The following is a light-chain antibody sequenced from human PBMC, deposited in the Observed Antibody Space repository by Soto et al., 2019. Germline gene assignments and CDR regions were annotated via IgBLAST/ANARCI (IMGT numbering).Light chain of an antibody. J-gene: IGLJ1*01. Sequence: QSVLTQPPSASGSPGQSVTISCTGTGSDVGGYNYVSWYKQHPGKGPKLMIYEVSKRPSGVPDRFSGSTSGNTASLTFSGVQAEDEADYYCSSYAGNNIHYVFGIWTKVTVL. CDR2: EVS. CDR1: GSDVGGYNY. CDR3: SSYAGNNIHYV. V-gene: IGLV2-8*01.